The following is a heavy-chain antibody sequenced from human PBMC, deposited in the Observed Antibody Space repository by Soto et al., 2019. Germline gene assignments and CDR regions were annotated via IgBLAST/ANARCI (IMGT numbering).Heavy chain of an antibody. CDR1: GYTFSVYH. V-gene: IGHV1-2*02. Sequence: QVHLVQSGAEVKQPGASVKVSCKASGYTFSVYHMHWVRQAPGQGLEGMGWVHPNSGGPNYAQSFEGRVTMARDTSINTAYMELSRLTSDDTAVYYCAKELQRGMDVWGQGTTVTVSS. J-gene: IGHJ6*02. CDR3: AKELQRGMDV. D-gene: IGHD1-1*01. CDR2: VHPNSGGP.